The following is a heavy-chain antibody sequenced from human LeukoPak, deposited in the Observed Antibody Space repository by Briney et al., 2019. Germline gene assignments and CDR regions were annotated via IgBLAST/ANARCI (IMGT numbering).Heavy chain of an antibody. D-gene: IGHD3-10*01. CDR3: ASAYGSGSYKAPHWYFDL. V-gene: IGHV4-31*03. CDR2: IYYSGST. CDR1: GGSISSGGYY. J-gene: IGHJ2*01. Sequence: SETLSLTCTVSGGSISSGGYYWSWIRQHPGKGLEWIGYIYYSGSTYYNPSLKSRVTISVDTSKNQFSLKLSSVTAADTAVYYCASAYGSGSYKAPHWYFDLWGRGTLVTVSS.